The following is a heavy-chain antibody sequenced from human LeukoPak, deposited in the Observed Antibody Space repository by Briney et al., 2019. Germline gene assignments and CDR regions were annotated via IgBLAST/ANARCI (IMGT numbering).Heavy chain of an antibody. CDR2: RNPNSGRT. D-gene: IGHD6-13*01. CDR1: GYTFTYYD. J-gene: IGHJ6*02. CDR3: ARGPVSTHGMDV. V-gene: IGHV1-8*01. Sequence: ASVKVACKASGYTFTYYDINWVRQATGQGPEWMGWRNPNSGRTGFAQKFQGRLTMTADTSISTAYMELSSLTSDDTAVYYCARGPVSTHGMDVWGQGTTVTVSS.